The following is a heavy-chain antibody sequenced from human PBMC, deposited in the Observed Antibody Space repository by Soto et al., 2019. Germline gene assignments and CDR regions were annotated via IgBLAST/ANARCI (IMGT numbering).Heavy chain of an antibody. J-gene: IGHJ2*01. CDR3: ARNLRLVGFGEYDL. V-gene: IGHV3-53*04. CDR2: TYTGGTT. CDR1: GFTMSDNY. Sequence: EVQLVESGGGLVQPGGSLRLSCAASGFTMSDNYMSCVRQAPGKGLEWVSVTYTGGTTYYADSVKGRFTISRHNSNNTVYLQMNSLRAEDTAVYYCARNLRLVGFGEYDLWGRGTLVTVSS. D-gene: IGHD3-10*01.